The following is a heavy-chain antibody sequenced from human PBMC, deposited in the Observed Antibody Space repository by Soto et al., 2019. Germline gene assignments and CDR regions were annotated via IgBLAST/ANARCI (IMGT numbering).Heavy chain of an antibody. Sequence: PSETLSLTCTVSGGSISSSSYYWGWIRQPPGKGLEWIGSIYYSGSTYYNPSLKSRVTISVDTSKNQFSLKLSSVTAADTAVYYCARQQVVRGVIITGYYYYGMDVWRQGTTVTVSS. J-gene: IGHJ6*02. D-gene: IGHD3-10*01. V-gene: IGHV4-39*01. CDR1: GGSISSSSYY. CDR3: ARQQVVRGVIITGYYYYGMDV. CDR2: IYYSGST.